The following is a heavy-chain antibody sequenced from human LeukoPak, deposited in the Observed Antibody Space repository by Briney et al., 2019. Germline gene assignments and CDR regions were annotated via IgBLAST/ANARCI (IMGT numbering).Heavy chain of an antibody. CDR1: GYTFNSYG. CDR3: ARQVLIVGGRYGMDV. J-gene: IGHJ6*02. CDR2: ISPYRGDT. V-gene: IGHV1-18*01. Sequence: GSVKVSCKASGYTFNSYGISWVRQAPGQGLEWVGWISPYRGDTEYAQKMQGRVSMTTDTSTSTAYMELRSLRSEDTAVYYCARQVLIVGGRYGMDVWGQGTTVTVSS. D-gene: IGHD3-22*01.